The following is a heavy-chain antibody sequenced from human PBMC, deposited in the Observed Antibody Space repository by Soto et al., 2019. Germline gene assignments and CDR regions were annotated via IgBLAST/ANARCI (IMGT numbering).Heavy chain of an antibody. J-gene: IGHJ4*02. D-gene: IGHD1-26*01. CDR2: IYPGDSDT. Sequence: LGESLKISCKGSEYSFTTYWIGWVRQMPGKGLEWMGIIYPGDSDTRYSPSFQGQVTISADKSISTAYLQWSSLKASDTAMYYCARRHSGSAFDYLGQGPLVTGS. V-gene: IGHV5-51*01. CDR3: ARRHSGSAFDY. CDR1: EYSFTTYW.